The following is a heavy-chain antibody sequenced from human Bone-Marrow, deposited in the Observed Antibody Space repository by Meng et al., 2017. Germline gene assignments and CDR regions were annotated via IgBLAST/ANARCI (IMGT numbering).Heavy chain of an antibody. D-gene: IGHD3-10*01. Sequence: LKISCAASGFTFSSYGMHWVRQAPGKGLEWVAVIWYDGSNKYYADSVKGRFTISRDNSKNTLYLQMNSLRAEDTAVYYCARDDVVRGVIYSLVDYWGQGTLVTVSS. CDR3: ARDDVVRGVIYSLVDY. V-gene: IGHV3-33*01. J-gene: IGHJ4*02. CDR2: IWYDGSNK. CDR1: GFTFSSYG.